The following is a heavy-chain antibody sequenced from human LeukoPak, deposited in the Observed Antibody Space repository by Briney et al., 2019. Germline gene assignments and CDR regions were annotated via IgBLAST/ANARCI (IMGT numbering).Heavy chain of an antibody. CDR2: ISNSSSFI. J-gene: IGHJ4*02. V-gene: IGHV3-21*01. Sequence: GGSLRLSCATSGFTFSSYNMNWVRQAPGKGLEWVSSISNSSSFIYYADSVKGRFTISRDNAKNSLYLQMNSLGAEDTALYYCASIGMIWGQGTLVTVSS. D-gene: IGHD3-22*01. CDR3: ASIGMI. CDR1: GFTFSSYN.